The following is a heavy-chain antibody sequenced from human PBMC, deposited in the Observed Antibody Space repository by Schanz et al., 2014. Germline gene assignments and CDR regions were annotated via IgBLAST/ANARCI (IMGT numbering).Heavy chain of an antibody. CDR2: LTGSGTTT. CDR3: AKHVRSLTGNDY. CDR1: GFTFSSYA. V-gene: IGHV3-23*01. Sequence: EVQLLESGGGLVQPGGSLRLSCAASGFTFSSYAMTWVRQAPGKGLDWVSALTGSGTTTYYADSVKGRFTISRDNSKNTLYLQVNSLRAEDTAVYYCAKHVRSLTGNDYWGQGTLVTVSS. J-gene: IGHJ4*02. D-gene: IGHD3-9*01.